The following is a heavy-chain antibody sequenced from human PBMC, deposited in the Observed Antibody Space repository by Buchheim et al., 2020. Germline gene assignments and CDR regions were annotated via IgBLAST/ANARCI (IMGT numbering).Heavy chain of an antibody. D-gene: IGHD5-12*01. CDR3: ARDGYSGYDSFGQSTQNFDF. Sequence: EVHLVESGGGLVQPGGSLRLSCAASGFSFSSYWMGWVRQTPGKGLVWVSHINHHGSTTSYADSVKGRFTISRDNAKNTLYLQMNSLRADDTAVYYCARDGYSGYDSFGQSTQNFDFWGQGTL. V-gene: IGHV3-74*01. J-gene: IGHJ4*02. CDR1: GFSFSSYW. CDR2: INHHGSTT.